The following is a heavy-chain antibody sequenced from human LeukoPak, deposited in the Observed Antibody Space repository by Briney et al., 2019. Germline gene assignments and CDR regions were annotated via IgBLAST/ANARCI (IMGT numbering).Heavy chain of an antibody. V-gene: IGHV3-43*02. CDR1: GFTFDDYA. J-gene: IGHJ4*02. Sequence: GGSLRLSCAASGFTFDDYAMHWVRQAPGKGLEWVSLISGDGGSTYYADSVKGRFTISRDNSKNSLYLQMNSLRAEDTAVYYCARANSSGWYWGQGTLVTVSS. D-gene: IGHD6-19*01. CDR2: ISGDGGST. CDR3: ARANSSGWY.